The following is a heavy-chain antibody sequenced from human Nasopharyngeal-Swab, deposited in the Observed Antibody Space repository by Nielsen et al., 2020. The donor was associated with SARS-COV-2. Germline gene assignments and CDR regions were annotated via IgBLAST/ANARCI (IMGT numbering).Heavy chain of an antibody. J-gene: IGHJ5*02. CDR1: GFPFSSYW. D-gene: IGHD3-10*01. Sequence: GESLKISCAASGFPFSSYWMNWVRQAPGKGLVWVSRINSDGSTTTYADSVKGRFTISRDNAKNTLYLQMNSLRAEDTAVYYCARDPSLPILLWFGELLGWFDPWGQGTLVTVSS. V-gene: IGHV3-74*01. CDR3: ARDPSLPILLWFGELLGWFDP. CDR2: INSDGSTT.